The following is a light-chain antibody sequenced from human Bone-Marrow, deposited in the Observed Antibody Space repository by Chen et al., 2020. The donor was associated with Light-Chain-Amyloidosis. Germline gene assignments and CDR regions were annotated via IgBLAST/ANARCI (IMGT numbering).Light chain of an antibody. CDR2: EVT. CDR3: SSYTITNTLV. V-gene: IGLV2-14*01. J-gene: IGLJ1*01. Sequence: QSALTQPASVSGSPVQSITISCTGTSSDVGGDNHVSWYQQHPDKAPKLMIYEVTNRPSWVPDRFSGSESDNTSYMTISGLQTEDEADYFCSSYTITNTLVFGSGTRVTVL. CDR1: SSDVGGDNH.